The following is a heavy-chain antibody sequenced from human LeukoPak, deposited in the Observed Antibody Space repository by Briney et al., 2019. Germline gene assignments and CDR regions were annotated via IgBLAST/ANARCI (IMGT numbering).Heavy chain of an antibody. CDR3: ARVRNGYYYGSGSYWWFDP. V-gene: IGHV3-7*01. CDR1: GFTFSSYW. D-gene: IGHD3-10*01. Sequence: GGSLRLSRAASGFTFSSYWMSWVRQAPGKGLEWVANIKQDGSEKYYVGSVKGRFTISRDNAKNSLYLQMNSLRAEDTAVYYCARVRNGYYYGSGSYWWFDPWGQGTLVTVSS. CDR2: IKQDGSEK. J-gene: IGHJ5*02.